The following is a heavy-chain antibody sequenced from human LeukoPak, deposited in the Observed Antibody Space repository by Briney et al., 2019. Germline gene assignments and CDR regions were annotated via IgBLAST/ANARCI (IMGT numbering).Heavy chain of an antibody. Sequence: GGSLRLSCAASGFTFDDYTMHWVRQAPGKGLEWVSLISWDGGSTYYADSVKGRFTISRDNSKNSLYLQMNSLRTEDTALYYCAKGSNGSGWYVDNWGQGTLVTVSS. CDR3: AKGSNGSGWYVDN. CDR2: ISWDGGST. J-gene: IGHJ4*02. D-gene: IGHD6-19*01. V-gene: IGHV3-43*01. CDR1: GFTFDDYT.